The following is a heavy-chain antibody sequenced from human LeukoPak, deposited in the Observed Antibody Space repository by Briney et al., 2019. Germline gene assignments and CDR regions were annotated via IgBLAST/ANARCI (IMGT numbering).Heavy chain of an antibody. D-gene: IGHD2-2*01. CDR2: ISGGGDMT. CDR3: ARGYCTSTNCNNWFDP. J-gene: IGHJ5*02. V-gene: IGHV3-23*01. Sequence: GGSLRLSCAASGFTFSSYATSWVRQGPGEGLEWVSAISGGGDMTHYTDSVKGRFTISRDNSRNVLYLQMNSLRADDAAIYYCARGYCTSTNCNNWFDPWGQGALVTVSS. CDR1: GFTFSSYA.